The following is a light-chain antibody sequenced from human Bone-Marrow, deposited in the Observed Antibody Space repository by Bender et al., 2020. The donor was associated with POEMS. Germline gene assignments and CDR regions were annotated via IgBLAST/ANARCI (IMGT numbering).Light chain of an antibody. CDR2: DDN. J-gene: IGLJ2*01. Sequence: SSVLPQPPSVSVAPGKTARITCGRDNIGSKSVHWYQQKPGQAPVLVVYDDNDRPSGIPERFSGSNSGDAATLTISGVEAGDEADYYCQVWDSSSDHVVFGGGTKLTVL. V-gene: IGLV3-21*03. CDR3: QVWDSSSDHVV. CDR1: NIGSKS.